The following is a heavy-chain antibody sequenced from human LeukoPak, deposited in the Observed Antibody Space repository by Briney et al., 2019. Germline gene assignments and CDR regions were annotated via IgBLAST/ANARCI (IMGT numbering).Heavy chain of an antibody. CDR2: INHSGST. CDR3: ARRYCSSTSCYNWVDY. D-gene: IGHD2-2*02. Sequence: SETLSLTCAVYGGSFSGYYWSWIRQPPGKGLEWIGEINHSGSTNYNPSLKSRVTISVDTSKNQFSLKLGSVTAADTAVYYCARRYCSSTSCYNWVDYWGQGTLVTVSS. V-gene: IGHV4-34*01. J-gene: IGHJ4*02. CDR1: GGSFSGYY.